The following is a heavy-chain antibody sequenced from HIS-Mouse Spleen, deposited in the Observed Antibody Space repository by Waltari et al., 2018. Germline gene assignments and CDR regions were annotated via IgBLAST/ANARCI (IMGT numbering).Heavy chain of an antibody. CDR2: INPNSGGT. Sequence: QVQLVQSGAEVKKPGASVKVSCKASGCTFTGYYMHWVRQAPGQGLEWMGWINPNSGGTNYAKKFQGRVTMTRDTSISTAYMELSRLRSDDTAVYYCARDGSITMVRGVSWFDPWGQGTLVTVSS. J-gene: IGHJ5*02. CDR3: ARDGSITMVRGVSWFDP. V-gene: IGHV1-2*02. D-gene: IGHD3-10*01. CDR1: GCTFTGYY.